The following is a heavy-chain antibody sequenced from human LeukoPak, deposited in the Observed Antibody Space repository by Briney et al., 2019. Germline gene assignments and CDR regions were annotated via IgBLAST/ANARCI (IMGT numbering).Heavy chain of an antibody. Sequence: SETLSLTCAVYGGSFSGYYWSWIRQPPGKGLEWIGEINHSGSTNYNPSLKSRVTISVDTSKNQFSLKLSSVTAADTAVYYCARRPLGYCSSTSCPTPYYFDYWGQGTLVTVSS. J-gene: IGHJ4*02. D-gene: IGHD2-2*01. V-gene: IGHV4-34*01. CDR2: INHSGST. CDR1: GGSFSGYY. CDR3: ARRPLGYCSSTSCPTPYYFDY.